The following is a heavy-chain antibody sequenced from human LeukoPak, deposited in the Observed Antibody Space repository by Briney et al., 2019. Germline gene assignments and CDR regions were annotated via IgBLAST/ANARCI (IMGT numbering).Heavy chain of an antibody. Sequence: PGGSLRLSCAASGFTFSSYSMNWVRQAPGKGLEWVSSISSSGGYLYYADSAKGRFTISRDDAKNSLYLQMNSLRAEDTAVYYCAKDRGMAAHEYFQHWGQGTLVTVSS. D-gene: IGHD6-6*01. CDR3: AKDRGMAAHEYFQH. V-gene: IGHV3-21*01. CDR2: ISSSGGYL. CDR1: GFTFSSYS. J-gene: IGHJ1*01.